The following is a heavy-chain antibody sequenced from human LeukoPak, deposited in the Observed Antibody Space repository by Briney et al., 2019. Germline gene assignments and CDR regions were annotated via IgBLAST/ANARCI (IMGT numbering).Heavy chain of an antibody. CDR2: IDDSGNT. Sequence: PSETLSLTCTVSGGSISRYYWSWIRRPPGKGLEWIGYIDDSGNTNYNPSLKSQVTISVDRSKNQFSLKLSFVTAADTAMYYCARSDYHNSGSHTVFDAFDIWGQGTRVTVSS. D-gene: IGHD3-10*01. V-gene: IGHV4-59*01. CDR1: GGSISRYY. CDR3: ARSDYHNSGSHTVFDAFDI. J-gene: IGHJ3*02.